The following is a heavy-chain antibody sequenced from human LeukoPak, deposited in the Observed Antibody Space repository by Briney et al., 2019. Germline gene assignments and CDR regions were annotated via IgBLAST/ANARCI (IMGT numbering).Heavy chain of an antibody. CDR3: ARERGGLSTSWYFTLDY. V-gene: IGHV3-21*06. CDR2: ISSSSTYT. D-gene: IGHD6-13*01. CDR1: GFTFSSYP. J-gene: IGHJ4*02. Sequence: GGSLRLSCAASGFTFSSYPMNWVRQAPGKGLEWVSSISSSSTYTFYADSVKGRFTISRDNAKNSLYLQMNSLRAEDTAVYYCARERGGLSTSWYFTLDYWGQGTLVTVSS.